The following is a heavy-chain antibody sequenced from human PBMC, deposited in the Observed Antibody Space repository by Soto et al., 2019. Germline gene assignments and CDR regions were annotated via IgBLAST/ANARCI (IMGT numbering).Heavy chain of an antibody. J-gene: IGHJ1*01. CDR3: ALVKLAGSTPLPY. CDR2: ISYSGIT. CDR1: GGSVSSGSYY. Sequence: PSETLSLTCTVSGGSVSSGSYYWDWIRQPPGKRLEWIGYISYSGITHYSPSLKSRVAIAVDTSKNQFSLNLTTVTAADTAMYFCALVKLAGSTPLPYSAPVTLLIV. D-gene: IGHD1-7*01. V-gene: IGHV4-61*01.